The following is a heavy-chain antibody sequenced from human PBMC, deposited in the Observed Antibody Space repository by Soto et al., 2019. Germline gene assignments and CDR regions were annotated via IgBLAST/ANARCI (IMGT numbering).Heavy chain of an antibody. D-gene: IGHD1-26*01. J-gene: IGHJ4*02. CDR3: AKNEGLEWELGAVDY. V-gene: IGHV3-23*01. Sequence: GGSLRLSCAASGFTFSAYAMSWVRQAPGKGLEWVSAISGSGAGTYHADSVKGRFTISRDNSKNTLYLQMNSLRAEDTAVYYCAKNEGLEWELGAVDYWGQGTLVTVSS. CDR2: ISGSGAGT. CDR1: GFTFSAYA.